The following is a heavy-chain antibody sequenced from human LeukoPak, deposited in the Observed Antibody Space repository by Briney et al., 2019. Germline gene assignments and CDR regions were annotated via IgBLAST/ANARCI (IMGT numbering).Heavy chain of an antibody. CDR3: AKVLWFGESTFLDY. J-gene: IGHJ4*02. D-gene: IGHD3-10*01. V-gene: IGHV3-23*01. CDR2: ISGSGGST. CDR1: GFTFSSYA. Sequence: GGSLRLSCAASGFTFSSYAMSWVRQASGKGLEWVSAISGSGGSTYYADSVKGRFTISRDNSKNTLYLQMNSLRAEDTAVYYCAKVLWFGESTFLDYWGQGTLVTVSS.